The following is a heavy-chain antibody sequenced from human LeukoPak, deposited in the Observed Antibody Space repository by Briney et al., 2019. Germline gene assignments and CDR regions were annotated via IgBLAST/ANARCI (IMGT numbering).Heavy chain of an antibody. CDR3: ARGWGYSYGSFDY. V-gene: IGHV4-59*01. D-gene: IGHD5-18*01. J-gene: IGHJ4*02. CDR2: IYYSGST. Sequence: SETLSLTCTVSGGSISSYYWSWIRQPPGKGLEWIGYIYYSGSTNYNPSLKSRVTISVDTSKNQFSLKLSSVTAADTAVYYCARGWGYSYGSFDYWGQGTLFTVSS. CDR1: GGSISSYY.